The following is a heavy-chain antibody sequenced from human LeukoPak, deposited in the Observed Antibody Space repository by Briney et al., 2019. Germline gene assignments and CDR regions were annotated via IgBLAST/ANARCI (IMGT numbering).Heavy chain of an antibody. CDR3: ASSGYCSSTSCQPVDY. D-gene: IGHD2-2*01. CDR2: INHSGSA. Sequence: SETLSLTCAVDGGSFSGYYWSWIRQPPGKGLEWIGEINHSGSANYNPSLKSRVTISVDTSKNQFSLKLSSVTAADTAVYYCASSGYCSSTSCQPVDYWGQGTLVTVPS. J-gene: IGHJ4*02. V-gene: IGHV4-34*01. CDR1: GGSFSGYY.